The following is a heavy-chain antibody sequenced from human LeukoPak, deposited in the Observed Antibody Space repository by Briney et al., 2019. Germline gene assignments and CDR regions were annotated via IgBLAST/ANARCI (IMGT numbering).Heavy chain of an antibody. CDR2: IYSGGST. V-gene: IGHV3-53*01. CDR3: AKDTLPAAMKSWFDP. CDR1: AFTVSSSY. D-gene: IGHD2-2*01. Sequence: GGSLRLSCGASAFTVSSSYMSWVRQAPGKGLEWVSVIYSGGSTYYADSVKGRFTISRDNSKNTLYLQMNSLRAEDTAVYYCAKDTLPAAMKSWFDPWGQGTLVTVSS. J-gene: IGHJ5*02.